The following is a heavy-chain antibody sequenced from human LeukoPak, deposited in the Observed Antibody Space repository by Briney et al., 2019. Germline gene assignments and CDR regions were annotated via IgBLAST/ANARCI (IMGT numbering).Heavy chain of an antibody. Sequence: SETLSLTCTVSGYSISSGYYWGWIRQPPGKGLEWIGSIYNSGSTYYNPSLKSRVTISVDTSKNQFSLKPKSVTAADTAMYYCARAYSSSWYYNWFDPWGQGTLVTVSS. J-gene: IGHJ5*02. CDR3: ARAYSSSWYYNWFDP. CDR1: GYSISSGYY. V-gene: IGHV4-38-2*02. CDR2: IYNSGST. D-gene: IGHD6-13*01.